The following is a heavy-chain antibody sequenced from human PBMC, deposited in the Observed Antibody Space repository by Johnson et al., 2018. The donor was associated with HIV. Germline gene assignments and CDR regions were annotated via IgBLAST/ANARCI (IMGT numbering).Heavy chain of an antibody. CDR3: ARGPYYNFWCGFCRLPGDAAFDI. D-gene: IGHD3-3*01. CDR1: GFTFSSYW. CDR2: INSDGSST. Sequence: DVQLVESGGGVVQPGGSLRLSCAASGFTFSSYWMHWVRQAPGKGLVWVSRINSDGSSTSYADSVKGRFTIFRDNAKISLYLQMNSLRAEDTAVYYCARGPYYNFWCGFCRLPGDAAFDIWGQGTMVTVSS. V-gene: IGHV3-74*02. J-gene: IGHJ3*02.